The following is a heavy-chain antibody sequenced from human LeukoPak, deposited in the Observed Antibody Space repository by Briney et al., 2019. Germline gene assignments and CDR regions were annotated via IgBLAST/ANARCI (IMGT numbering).Heavy chain of an antibody. CDR1: GFTFSDHY. Sequence: TGRSLRLSCAASGFTFSDHYMDWVRQAPGKGLEWVGRIRNKADGYTTEYAASVKGRFTISRDDSKNSLYLQMNSLKTEDTAVYYCARVSYYYDFWGQGTLVTVSS. CDR3: ARVSYYYDF. CDR2: IRNKADGYTT. J-gene: IGHJ4*02. V-gene: IGHV3-72*01. D-gene: IGHD3/OR15-3a*01.